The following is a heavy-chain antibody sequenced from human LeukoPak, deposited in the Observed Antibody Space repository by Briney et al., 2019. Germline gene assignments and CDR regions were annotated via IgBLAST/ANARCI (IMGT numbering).Heavy chain of an antibody. CDR2: IYHSGST. CDR3: AREDKSRFDP. J-gene: IGHJ5*02. Sequence: SQTLSLTCAVSGGSISSGGYSWSWIRQPPGKGLEWIGYIYHSGSTYYNPSLKSRVTISVDRSKNQFSLKLSSVTAAGTAVYYCAREDKSRFDPWGQGTLVTVSS. V-gene: IGHV4-30-2*01. CDR1: GGSISSGGYS.